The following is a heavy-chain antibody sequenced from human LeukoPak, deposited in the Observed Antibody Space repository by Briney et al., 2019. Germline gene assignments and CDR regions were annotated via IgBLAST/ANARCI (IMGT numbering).Heavy chain of an antibody. V-gene: IGHV4-38-2*02. CDR3: ARHSYDRGDY. CDR1: GYSISSGYY. J-gene: IGHJ4*02. CDR2: IYHSGST. Sequence: SETLSLTCTVSGYSISSGYYWGWIRQPPGKGLEWIGSIYHSGSTYYNPSLKSRVTISVGTSKNQFSLKLSSVTAADTAVYYCARHSYDRGDYWGQGTLVTVSS. D-gene: IGHD3-22*01.